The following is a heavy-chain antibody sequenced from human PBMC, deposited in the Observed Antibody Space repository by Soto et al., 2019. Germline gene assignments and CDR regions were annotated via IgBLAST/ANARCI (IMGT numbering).Heavy chain of an antibody. CDR2: IKRKTDGGTS. J-gene: IGHJ1*01. V-gene: IGHV3-15*07. D-gene: IGHD4-17*01. Sequence: GGSLRLSCAASGFTFSNVWMNWVRQAPGKGLEWVGRIKRKTDGGTSDYAAPVKGRFTISRDDSKNTLYLQMKSLKSEDTAVYYCTTDAVDYGINGFQYWGLGTLVTVSS. CDR3: TTDAVDYGINGFQY. CDR1: GFTFSNVW.